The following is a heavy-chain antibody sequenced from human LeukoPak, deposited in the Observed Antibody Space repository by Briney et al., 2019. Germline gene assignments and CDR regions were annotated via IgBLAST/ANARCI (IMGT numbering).Heavy chain of an antibody. CDR1: GYTFTGYY. CDR3: ARGLVGATRYFDY. D-gene: IGHD1-26*01. CDR2: INPNSGGA. J-gene: IGHJ4*02. V-gene: IGHV1-2*02. Sequence: ASVKVSCKASGYTFTGYYMHWVRQAPGQGLEWMGWINPNSGGANYAQKFQGRVTMTRDRSISTAYMELSRLRSEDTAVYYCARGLVGATRYFDYWGQGTLVTVSS.